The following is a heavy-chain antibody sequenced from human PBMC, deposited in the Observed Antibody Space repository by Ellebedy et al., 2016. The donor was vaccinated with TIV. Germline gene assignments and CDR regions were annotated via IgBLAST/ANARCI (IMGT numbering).Heavy chain of an antibody. CDR1: GFTFRSYG. Sequence: GESLKISCVASGFTFRSYGMSWVRQAPGKGLEWVSTRIGSTGSTYYTDSVKGRFTISRDNSKNTLYLQMNGLRADDSAVYYCARRFGNFFDYWGQGTLVTVSS. J-gene: IGHJ4*02. CDR3: ARRFGNFFDY. D-gene: IGHD3-10*01. CDR2: RIGSTGST. V-gene: IGHV3-23*01.